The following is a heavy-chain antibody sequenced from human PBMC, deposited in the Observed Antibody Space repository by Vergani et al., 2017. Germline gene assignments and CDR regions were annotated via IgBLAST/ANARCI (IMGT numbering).Heavy chain of an antibody. D-gene: IGHD3-16*01. J-gene: IGHJ6*02. Sequence: QVQLPESGPGLVKPPGTLSLTCAVSGISVSSDKWWTWVRQPPGKGLEWIAEIFHDGSAYYNPSLKSRVSISVDASKNQFSLRLSSVTAADSAVYYCARHDSGHYDASYYGLDVWGQGTTVTVSS. CDR1: GISVSSDKW. CDR3: ARHDSGHYDASYYGLDV. V-gene: IGHV4-4*03. CDR2: IFHDGSA.